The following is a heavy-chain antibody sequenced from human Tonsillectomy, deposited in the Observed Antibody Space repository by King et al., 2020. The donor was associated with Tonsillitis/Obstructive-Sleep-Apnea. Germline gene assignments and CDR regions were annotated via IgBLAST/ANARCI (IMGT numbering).Heavy chain of an antibody. CDR2: ISSSSSYI. CDR3: ARGVVGHYALDY. D-gene: IGHD2-15*01. CDR1: GFTFSSYS. Sequence: EVQLVESGGGLVKPGGSLRLSCAASGFTFSSYSMNWVRQAPGKGLEWVSSISSSSSYIYYADSLKGRFTISRDNAKNSLYLQMNSLRAEDTAVYYCARGVVGHYALDYWGQGTLVTVSS. V-gene: IGHV3-21*01. J-gene: IGHJ4*02.